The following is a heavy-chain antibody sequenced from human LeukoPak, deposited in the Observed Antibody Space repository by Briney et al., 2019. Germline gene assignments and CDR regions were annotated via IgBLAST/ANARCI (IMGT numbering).Heavy chain of an antibody. Sequence: GGSLRLSCAASGFTFSSYWMSWVRQAPGKGLEWVANIKQDGSEKYYVDSVKGRFTVSRDNAKNSLYLQMNSLSAEDTAVYYCAREGYDFWSGYYRDYYGMDVWGQGTTVTVSS. CDR1: GFTFSSYW. CDR3: AREGYDFWSGYYRDYYGMDV. V-gene: IGHV3-7*01. CDR2: IKQDGSEK. J-gene: IGHJ6*02. D-gene: IGHD3-3*01.